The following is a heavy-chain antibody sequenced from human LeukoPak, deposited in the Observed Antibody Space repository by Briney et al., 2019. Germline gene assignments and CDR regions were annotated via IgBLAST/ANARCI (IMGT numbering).Heavy chain of an antibody. D-gene: IGHD6-13*01. CDR3: ARESTRGSNWDSFDY. CDR2: ITSSGITT. J-gene: IGHJ4*02. V-gene: IGHV3-48*03. Sequence: GGSLRLSCAASGFTFSFYEMNWVRQAPGKGLEWVSYITSSGITTQYADSVKGRFTISRDNAKSSVYLQMNSLRAEDTAIYYCARESTRGSNWDSFDYWGQGTLVTVSS. CDR1: GFTFSFYE.